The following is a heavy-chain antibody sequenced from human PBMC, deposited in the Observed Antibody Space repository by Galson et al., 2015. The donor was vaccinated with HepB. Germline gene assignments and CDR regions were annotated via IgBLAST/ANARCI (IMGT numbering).Heavy chain of an antibody. CDR2: IGGFNWNK. Sequence: SVKVSCKASGYTFSTYSISWVRQAPGQGLEWVGWIGGFNWNKPYAQKLQGRVTFTTENTNTTAYMELRSLTSDDTAVYYCARDIGGGEDYWGQGTLVTVSS. J-gene: IGHJ4*02. CDR1: GYTFSTYS. D-gene: IGHD3-16*01. CDR3: ARDIGGGEDY. V-gene: IGHV1-18*01.